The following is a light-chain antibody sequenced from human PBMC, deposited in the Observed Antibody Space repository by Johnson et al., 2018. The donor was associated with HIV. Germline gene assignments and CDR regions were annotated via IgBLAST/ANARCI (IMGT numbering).Light chain of an antibody. J-gene: IGLJ1*01. CDR2: ENN. CDR3: ATWDRSLTIGGV. Sequence: QSVLSQPPSVSAAPGQKVTVSCSGSSSNIGTNDVSWYQQFPGAAPKLLIYENNKRPSGIPDRFSGSKSGTSATLGITGLQTGDEADYYCATWDRSLTIGGVVGTGTKVTGL. V-gene: IGLV1-51*02. CDR1: SSNIGTND.